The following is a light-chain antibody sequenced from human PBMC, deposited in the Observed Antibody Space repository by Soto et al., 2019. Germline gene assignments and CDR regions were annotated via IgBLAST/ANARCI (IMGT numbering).Light chain of an antibody. CDR2: YAS. CDR3: QQYSTWPLT. Sequence: EIVLTQSPAILSVSPGDRATLSCRASQSVSRYLAWYQQKPGQAPRLLIYYASTRATGIPASFSGSGSGTEFTLTISSLQSEDFALYYCQQYSTWPLTFGGGTKVDIK. V-gene: IGKV3-15*01. J-gene: IGKJ4*01. CDR1: QSVSRY.